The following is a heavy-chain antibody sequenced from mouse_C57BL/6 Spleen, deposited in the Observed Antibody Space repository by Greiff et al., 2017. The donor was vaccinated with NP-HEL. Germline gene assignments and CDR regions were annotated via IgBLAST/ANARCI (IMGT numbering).Heavy chain of an antibody. Sequence: VKLVESGPELVKPGASVKISCKASGYAFSSSWMNWVKQRPGKGLEWIGRIYPGDGDTNYNGKFKGKATLTADKSSSTAYMQLSSLTSEDSAVYFCARSGLGRYFDVWGTGTTVTVSS. CDR3: ARSGLGRYFDV. CDR1: GYAFSSSW. J-gene: IGHJ1*03. D-gene: IGHD4-1*01. CDR2: IYPGDGDT. V-gene: IGHV1-82*01.